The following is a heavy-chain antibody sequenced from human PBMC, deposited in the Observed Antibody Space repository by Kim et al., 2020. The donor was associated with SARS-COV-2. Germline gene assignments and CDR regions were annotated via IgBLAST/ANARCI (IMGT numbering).Heavy chain of an antibody. J-gene: IGHJ4*02. V-gene: IGHV4-39*01. CDR2: IYYSGST. CDR1: GGSISSSSYY. D-gene: IGHD2-2*01. Sequence: SETLSLTCTVSGGSISSSSYYWGWIRQPPGKGLEWIGSIYYSGSTYYNPSLKSRVTISVDTSKNQFSLKLSSVTAADTAVYYCAPIGYAAGSSSWGQGTLVTVSS. CDR3: APIGYAAGSSS.